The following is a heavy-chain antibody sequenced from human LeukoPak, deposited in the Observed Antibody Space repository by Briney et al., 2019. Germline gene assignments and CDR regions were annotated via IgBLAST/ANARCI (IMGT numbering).Heavy chain of an antibody. Sequence: PSQTLSLTCAVSGGSISSGGYSWGWIRQPPGKGLEWIGYIYHSGSTYYNPSLKSRVTISVDRSKNQFSLKLSSVTAADTAVYYCARVSLGAHFDYWGQGTLVTVSS. V-gene: IGHV4-30-2*01. CDR2: IYHSGST. J-gene: IGHJ4*02. CDR1: GGSISSGGYS. CDR3: ARVSLGAHFDY.